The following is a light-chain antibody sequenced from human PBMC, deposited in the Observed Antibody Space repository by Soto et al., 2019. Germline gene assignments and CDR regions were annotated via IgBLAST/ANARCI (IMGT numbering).Light chain of an antibody. CDR2: DAY. J-gene: IGKJ4*01. CDR3: QQYSSYSPLT. V-gene: IGKV1-16*01. Sequence: DIQVTQSPASVSXSXXXXXXXXXXXSQAISHYLAWFHQRPGKVPKLLIYDAYSLESGTPSRFSGRRSGTEFTLTIASVQPEDFATYYCQQYSSYSPLTFGGGTKVDIK. CDR1: QAISHY.